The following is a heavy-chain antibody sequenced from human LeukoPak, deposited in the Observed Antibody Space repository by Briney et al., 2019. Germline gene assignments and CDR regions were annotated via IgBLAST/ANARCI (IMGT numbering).Heavy chain of an antibody. D-gene: IGHD3-3*01. Sequence: SETLSLTCTVSGGSISSGGYYWSWIRQPPGKGLEWNGYIYHSGSTYYNPCLKSRVTISVDTSKNQFSLKLSSVTAADTAVYYCARRSLLITIFGVVTQSPFDYWGQGTLVTVSS. CDR2: IYHSGST. CDR1: GGSISSGGYY. J-gene: IGHJ4*02. V-gene: IGHV4-30-2*01. CDR3: ARRSLLITIFGVVTQSPFDY.